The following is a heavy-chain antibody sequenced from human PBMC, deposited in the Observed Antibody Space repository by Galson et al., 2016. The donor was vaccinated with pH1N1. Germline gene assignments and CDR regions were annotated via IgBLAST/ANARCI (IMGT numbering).Heavy chain of an antibody. CDR1: GYGFTSHW. V-gene: IGHV5-51*03. D-gene: IGHD3-22*01. CDR3: ARLGNYYDGSGYYCDF. J-gene: IGHJ4*02. CDR2: ICPVDSDT. Sequence: QSGAEVKKPGESLKISCKGNGYGFTSHWIAWVRQMPGKGLEWMGVICPVDSDTRYSPSFQGQVTISADKSSSIVYLQWNSLKASDTAMYYCARLGNYYDGSGYYCDFWGQGTLVTVSS.